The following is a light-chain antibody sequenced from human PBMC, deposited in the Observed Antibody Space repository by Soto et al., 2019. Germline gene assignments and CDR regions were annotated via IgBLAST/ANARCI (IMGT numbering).Light chain of an antibody. J-gene: IGLJ3*02. V-gene: IGLV1-40*01. CDR2: GNK. CDR3: QSYDSSLTAVV. Sequence: QSVLTQPPSVSGAPGQRVTISCTGLSSNIGAGYDVNWYQQVPGTAPKLLIYGNKNRPSGVPDRFSGSRSGTSGSLAITGLQTEDEADYCCQSYDSSLTAVVFGGGTKVTVL. CDR1: SSNIGAGYD.